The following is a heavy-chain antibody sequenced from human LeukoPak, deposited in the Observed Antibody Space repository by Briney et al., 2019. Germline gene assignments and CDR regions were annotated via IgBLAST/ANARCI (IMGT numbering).Heavy chain of an antibody. CDR1: GFTFNNYG. J-gene: IGHJ4*02. CDR3: AKGAGSSGWYPTDY. V-gene: IGHV3-23*01. Sequence: RGSLRLSCAASGFTFNNYGMSWVRQAPGEGLEWVSALSDSGGGTYYADSVKGRFTISRDNSKNTLYLQMNSLRAEDTAVYYCAKGAGSSGWYPTDYWGQGTLVTVSS. CDR2: LSDSGGGT. D-gene: IGHD6-19*01.